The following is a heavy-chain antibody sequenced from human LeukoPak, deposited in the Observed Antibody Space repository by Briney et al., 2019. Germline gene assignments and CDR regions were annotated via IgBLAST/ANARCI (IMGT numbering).Heavy chain of an antibody. V-gene: IGHV1-69*06. Sequence: SVKVSCKASGGPLSSYPFNWVRQAPGQGLEWMGRIIPVVDPINYAQRFQGRVTMTADKSTNTAYMELSSLKSDDTAVYYCASLTPTKGYWGQGTLVTVSS. CDR1: GGPLSSYP. CDR3: ASLTPTKGY. J-gene: IGHJ4*02. D-gene: IGHD4-23*01. CDR2: IIPVVDPI.